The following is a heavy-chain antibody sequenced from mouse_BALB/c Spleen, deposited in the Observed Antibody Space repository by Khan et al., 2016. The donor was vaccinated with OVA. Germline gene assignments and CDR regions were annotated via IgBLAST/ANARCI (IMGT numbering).Heavy chain of an antibody. J-gene: IGHJ3*01. CDR3: ANHYGKPFAF. CDR2: IDPPNDDS. Sequence: VQLKQPGAELVKPGASVKLSCSASGFNIKDTYIHWMKQRPEQGLEWIGRIDPPNDDSKYGPKFQAKATLTVDTSSNTAYLQLSSLTSEDTAVYYCANHYGKPFAFWGQGTMVSVSA. D-gene: IGHD2-1*01. V-gene: IGHV14-3*02. CDR1: GFNIKDTY.